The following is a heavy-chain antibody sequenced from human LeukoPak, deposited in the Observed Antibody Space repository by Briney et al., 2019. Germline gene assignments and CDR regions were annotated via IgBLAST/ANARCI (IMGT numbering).Heavy chain of an antibody. CDR2: IYYSGST. Sequence: PSETLSLTCTVSGGSISSGGYYWSWIRQHPGKGLEWIGYIYYSGSTYYNPSLKSRVTISVDTSKNQFSLKLSSVTAADTAVYYRARASSYYGSGSYSKTPDYWGQGTLVTVSS. J-gene: IGHJ4*02. CDR1: GGSISSGGYY. D-gene: IGHD3-10*01. CDR3: ARASSYYGSGSYSKTPDY. V-gene: IGHV4-31*03.